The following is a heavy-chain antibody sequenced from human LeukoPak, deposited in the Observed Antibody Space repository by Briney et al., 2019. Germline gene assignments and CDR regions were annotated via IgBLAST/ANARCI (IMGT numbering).Heavy chain of an antibody. V-gene: IGHV3-48*03. D-gene: IGHD4/OR15-4a*01. CDR3: ARETRGAFDY. CDR2: IKNGGSTI. CDR1: GFTFSSYQ. Sequence: RGSLRLSCAGSGFTFSSYQMHWVRQAPGKGLEWVSYIKNGGSTIFYADSVKGRFTISRDDAKKSLYLQMSTLRAEDTAIYYCARETRGAFDYWGQGTLVTVSS. J-gene: IGHJ4*02.